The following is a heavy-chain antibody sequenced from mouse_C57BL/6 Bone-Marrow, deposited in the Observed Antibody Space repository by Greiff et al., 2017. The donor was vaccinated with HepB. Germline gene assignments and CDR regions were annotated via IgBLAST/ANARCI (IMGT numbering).Heavy chain of an antibody. D-gene: IGHD2-1*01. CDR3: AIEIYYGNHWYFDV. J-gene: IGHJ1*03. Sequence: QVQLQQPGAELVMPGASVKLSCKASGYTFTSYWMHWVKQRPGQGLEWIGEIDPSDSYTNYNQKFKGKSTLTVDKSSSTAYMQLSSLTSEDSAVYYCAIEIYYGNHWYFDVWGTGTTVTVSS. V-gene: IGHV1-69*01. CDR1: GYTFTSYW. CDR2: IDPSDSYT.